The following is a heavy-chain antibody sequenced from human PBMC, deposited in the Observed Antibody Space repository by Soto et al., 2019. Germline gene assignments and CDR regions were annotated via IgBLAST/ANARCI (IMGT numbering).Heavy chain of an antibody. Sequence: EVQLLESGGGLVQPGGSLRLSCAVSGFTFTSFAMAWVRQGPGKGLECVSVITGSGGGTYYAASVKGRLTISRDNSRSMVFLQMNSLRAEDTAVYYCAKFPFALGDILTDHPAYIEHWGQGTLVTVAS. J-gene: IGHJ4*02. CDR3: AKFPFALGDILTDHPAYIEH. V-gene: IGHV3-23*01. CDR2: ITGSGGGT. D-gene: IGHD3-9*01. CDR1: GFTFTSFA.